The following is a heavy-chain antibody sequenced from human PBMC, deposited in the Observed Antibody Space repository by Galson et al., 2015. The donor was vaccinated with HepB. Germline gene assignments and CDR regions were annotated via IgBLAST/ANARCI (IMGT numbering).Heavy chain of an antibody. Sequence: SLRLSCAASGFTFSTYWMTWVRQTPGKGLEWEAYTKQGGNERDYVDSVKGRFTISRDNAENSLYLQMNSLRAEDTAVYYCARHRWGALDIWGPGTMVTVSS. J-gene: IGHJ3*02. D-gene: IGHD7-27*01. CDR2: TKQGGNER. CDR3: ARHRWGALDI. CDR1: GFTFSTYW. V-gene: IGHV3-7*03.